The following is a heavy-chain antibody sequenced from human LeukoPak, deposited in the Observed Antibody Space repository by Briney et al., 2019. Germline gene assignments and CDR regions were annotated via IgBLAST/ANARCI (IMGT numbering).Heavy chain of an antibody. D-gene: IGHD6-13*01. Sequence: PGRSLRLSCAASGFTFSSYAMHWVRQAPGKGLEWVAVISYDGSNKYYADSVKGRFTISRDNSKNTLYLQMNSLRAEDTAVYYCARDGKAEAGTNFDYWGQGTLVTASS. CDR3: ARDGKAEAGTNFDY. CDR2: ISYDGSNK. J-gene: IGHJ4*02. V-gene: IGHV3-30*04. CDR1: GFTFSSYA.